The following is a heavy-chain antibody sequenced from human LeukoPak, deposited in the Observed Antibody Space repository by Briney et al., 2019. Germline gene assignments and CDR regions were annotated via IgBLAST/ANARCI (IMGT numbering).Heavy chain of an antibody. CDR2: IIPIFGTA. Sequence: GASVKVSCKASGGTFSSYAISWVRHAPGQGLEWMGGIIPIFGTANYAQKFQGRVTITADESTSTAYMELSSLRSEDTAVYYCARPSDGTENYYFDYWGQGTLVTVSS. CDR1: GGTFSSYA. CDR3: ARPSDGTENYYFDY. D-gene: IGHD1-1*01. V-gene: IGHV1-69*13. J-gene: IGHJ4*02.